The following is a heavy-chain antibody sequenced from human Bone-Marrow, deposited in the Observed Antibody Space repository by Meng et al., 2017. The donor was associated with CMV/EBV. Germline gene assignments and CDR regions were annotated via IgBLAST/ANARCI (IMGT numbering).Heavy chain of an antibody. J-gene: IGHJ3*02. D-gene: IGHD6-6*01. CDR1: GFTFDDYA. CDR3: AKGSSSSAFDI. V-gene: IGHV3-9*01. Sequence: SLKISCAASGFTFDDYAMHWVRQAPGKGLEWVSGISWNSGSIGYADSVKGRFTISRDNAKNSLYLQMNSLSAEDTALYYCAKGSSSSAFDIWVQGTMVTVSS. CDR2: ISWNSGSI.